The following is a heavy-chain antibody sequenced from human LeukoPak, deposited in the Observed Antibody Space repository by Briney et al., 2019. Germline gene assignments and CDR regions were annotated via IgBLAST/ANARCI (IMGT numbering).Heavy chain of an antibody. J-gene: IGHJ3*02. D-gene: IGHD5-18*01. CDR1: GGTFSSYA. V-gene: IGHV1-69*13. Sequence: ASVKVSCKASGGTFSSYAISWVRQAPGQGLEWMGGIIPIFGTANYAQKFQGRVTITADESTSTAYMELSSLRSEDTAVYYCASVRGYSYGYAFDIWGQGTMVTVSS. CDR2: IIPIFGTA. CDR3: ASVRGYSYGYAFDI.